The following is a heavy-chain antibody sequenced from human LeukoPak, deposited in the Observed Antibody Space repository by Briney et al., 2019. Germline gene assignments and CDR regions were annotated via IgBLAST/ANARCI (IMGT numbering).Heavy chain of an antibody. CDR3: ARAPAGCGGTCPFHD. CDR1: GRSISGSF. D-gene: IGHD2-15*01. V-gene: IGHV4-4*07. J-gene: IGHJ4*02. CDR2: VYARGRT. Sequence: PETLSLTCTVAGRSISGSFRSWIRQPAGKGLEWMGRVYARGRTNSNPALKSRITMSVDTSETPFSLKLTSGTAADTAVYFCARAPAGCGGTCPFHDWGQGTLVTVSS.